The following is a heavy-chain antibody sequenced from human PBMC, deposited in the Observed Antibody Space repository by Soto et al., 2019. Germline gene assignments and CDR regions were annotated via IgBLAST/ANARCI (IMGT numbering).Heavy chain of an antibody. Sequence: QTGGSLRLSCAASGFTFSSYGMHWVRQAPGKGLEWVAVISYDGSNKYYADSVKGRFTISRDNSKNTLYLQMNSLRAEDTAVYYCAKDLQGYSGYEMDYYYYGMDVWGQGTTVTVSS. CDR3: AKDLQGYSGYEMDYYYYGMDV. J-gene: IGHJ6*02. CDR2: ISYDGSNK. V-gene: IGHV3-30*18. D-gene: IGHD5-12*01. CDR1: GFTFSSYG.